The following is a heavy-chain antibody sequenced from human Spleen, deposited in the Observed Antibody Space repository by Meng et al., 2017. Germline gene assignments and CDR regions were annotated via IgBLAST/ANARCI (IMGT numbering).Heavy chain of an antibody. CDR3: TTPWFGEGLDDY. Sequence: GESLKISCTASGFTFGDYAMSWVRQAPGKGLEWVGFIRSKAYGGTTEYAASVNGRFTISRDDSKSIAYLQMNSLKTEDTAVYYCTTPWFGEGLDDYWGQGTLVTVSS. D-gene: IGHD3-10*01. J-gene: IGHJ4*02. V-gene: IGHV3-49*04. CDR1: GFTFGDYA. CDR2: IRSKAYGGTT.